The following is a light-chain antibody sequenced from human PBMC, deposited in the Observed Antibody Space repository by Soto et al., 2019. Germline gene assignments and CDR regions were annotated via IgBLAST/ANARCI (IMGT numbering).Light chain of an antibody. Sequence: DIQMTQSPSSLSASVGDRVTITCQASQGITNHVNWYQQKAGKAPNLLIYDASNLERGVPSRFIRSGSGTDFTFTISSLQPKDTPTCYFPQYDNLPLTFGQGTKLEIK. J-gene: IGKJ2*01. V-gene: IGKV1-33*01. CDR2: DAS. CDR1: QGITNH. CDR3: PQYDNLPLT.